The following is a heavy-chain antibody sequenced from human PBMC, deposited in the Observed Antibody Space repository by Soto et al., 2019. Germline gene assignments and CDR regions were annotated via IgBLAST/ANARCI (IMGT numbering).Heavy chain of an antibody. Sequence: SETLALTCTVSGGSNSSGTYYGSWIPQHQGKGLEWIGYIYYSGSTYYNPSLQSRVFISIDTSKNQFSLKVSSVTAEDKAVYYCARVAVAGTLYYYGMDVWGQGTTVTVSS. V-gene: IGHV4-31*03. J-gene: IGHJ6*02. CDR2: IYYSGST. CDR3: ARVAVAGTLYYYGMDV. CDR1: GGSNSSGTYY. D-gene: IGHD6-19*01.